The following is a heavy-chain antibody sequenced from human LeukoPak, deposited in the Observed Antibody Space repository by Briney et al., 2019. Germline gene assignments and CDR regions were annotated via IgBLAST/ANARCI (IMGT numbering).Heavy chain of an antibody. V-gene: IGHV3-49*04. CDR2: IRGTIYGGTT. CDR3: TRDYPASFDV. J-gene: IGHJ3*01. CDR1: GFNFGDFA. Sequence: GGSLRLSCTVSGFNFGDFAMSWVRQAPGKGLEWLGFIRGTIYGGTTDYAASVKGRFTISRDDSKSIAYLQMNSLKTEDTAMYYCTRDYPASFDVWGQGTLVTVSS.